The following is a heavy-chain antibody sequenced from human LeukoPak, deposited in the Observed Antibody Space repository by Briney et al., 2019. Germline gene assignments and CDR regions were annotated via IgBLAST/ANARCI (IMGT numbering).Heavy chain of an antibody. D-gene: IGHD6-13*01. Sequence: SETLSLTCTVSGGSISSSSYYWGWIRQPPGKGLEWIGSIYYSGSTYYNPSLKSRVTMSGDTSKNQFSLKLSSVTAADTAVYYCARGFSSSWYLLYDAFDIWGQGTMVTVSS. V-gene: IGHV4-39*07. CDR2: IYYSGST. J-gene: IGHJ3*02. CDR1: GGSISSSSYY. CDR3: ARGFSSSWYLLYDAFDI.